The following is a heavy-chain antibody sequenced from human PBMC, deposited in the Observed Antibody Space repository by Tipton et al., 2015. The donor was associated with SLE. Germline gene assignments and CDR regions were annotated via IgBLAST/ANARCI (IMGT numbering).Heavy chain of an antibody. CDR1: GYTFTSYY. D-gene: IGHD1-26*01. V-gene: IGHV1-46*01. CDR2: INPSGGST. CDR3: AKSEAPGLHSGSYYGGY. Sequence: QLVQSGAEVKKPGASVKVSCKASGYTFTSYYMHWVRQAPGQGLEWMGIINPSGGSTSYAQKFQGRVTMTRDTSTSTVYMEVSSLRSEDTAVYYCAKSEAPGLHSGSYYGGYWGQGTLVTVSS. J-gene: IGHJ4*02.